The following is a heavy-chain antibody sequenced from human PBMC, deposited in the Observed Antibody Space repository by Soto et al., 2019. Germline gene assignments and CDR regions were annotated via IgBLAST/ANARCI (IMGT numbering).Heavy chain of an antibody. CDR3: ARALGIAEAAAFDI. CDR1: GGTFSSYA. D-gene: IGHD6-13*01. J-gene: IGHJ3*02. CDR2: IIPIFGTA. Sequence: SVKVSCKASGGTFSSYAISWVRQAPGQGLEWMGGIIPIFGTANYAQKFQGRVTITADESTSTAYMELSSLRSEDTAVYYCARALGIAEAAAFDIWGQGTMVTVSS. V-gene: IGHV1-69*13.